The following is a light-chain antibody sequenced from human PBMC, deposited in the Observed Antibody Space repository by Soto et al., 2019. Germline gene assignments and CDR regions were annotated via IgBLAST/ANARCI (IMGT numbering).Light chain of an antibody. CDR2: GAS. CDR3: LQDYNHPWT. V-gene: IGKV1-6*02. Sequence: AIQMTQSPSSLSASVGDRVTITCRASQGIRDDLGWYQQKPGKAPKLLIYGASTLQSGVPSRFSGSGSGTEFTLTISSLQPEDFASYYCLQDYNHPWTFGQGTKVEIK. CDR1: QGIRDD. J-gene: IGKJ1*01.